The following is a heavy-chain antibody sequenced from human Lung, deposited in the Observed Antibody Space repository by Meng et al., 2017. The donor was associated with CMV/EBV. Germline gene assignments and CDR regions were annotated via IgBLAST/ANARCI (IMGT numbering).Heavy chain of an antibody. CDR2: IKQDGSEK. D-gene: IGHD2-2*01. J-gene: IGHJ6*02. CDR1: GFTFNNYW. V-gene: IGHV3-7*01. Sequence: GGSLRLXCAASGFTFNNYWMTWVRQAPGKGLEWVANIKQDGSEKYYVDSVKGRFTVSRDNAKNSLYLQMNSLRAEDTAVYYCARDAPYCSSTSCYYSYGLDVWXQGNXVNVAS. CDR3: ARDAPYCSSTSCYYSYGLDV.